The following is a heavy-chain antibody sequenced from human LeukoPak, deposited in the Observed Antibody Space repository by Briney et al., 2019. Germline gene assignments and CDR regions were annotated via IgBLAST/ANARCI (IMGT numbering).Heavy chain of an antibody. Sequence: PSETLSLTCTVSGGSIRSYYWSWIRQPPGQGLEWIGYIYYSGSTNYNPSLKSRVTVSVDTSKNQFSLKLSSVTAADTAVYYCARALDYGSGSLHYYMDVWGKGTTVTVSS. J-gene: IGHJ6*03. CDR3: ARALDYGSGSLHYYMDV. D-gene: IGHD3-10*01. CDR1: GGSIRSYY. CDR2: IYYSGST. V-gene: IGHV4-59*01.